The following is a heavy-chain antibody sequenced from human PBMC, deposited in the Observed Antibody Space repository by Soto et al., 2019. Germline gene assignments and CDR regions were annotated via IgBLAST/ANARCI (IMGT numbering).Heavy chain of an antibody. V-gene: IGHV1-69*08. J-gene: IGHJ5*02. D-gene: IGHD4-4*01. CDR3: AGDPDSHYNDSHASSYP. CDR2: IIPIIGII. CDR1: GGTLSTYT. Sequence: QVQLVQSGAEVKKPGSSVKVSCKASGGTLSTYTITWVRQAPGQGLEWMGRIIPIIGIINYAQKFKGRVTISADKFTGTAYMELTGLRSDDTAVYYCAGDPDSHYNDSHASSYPWGQGTLVPVSS.